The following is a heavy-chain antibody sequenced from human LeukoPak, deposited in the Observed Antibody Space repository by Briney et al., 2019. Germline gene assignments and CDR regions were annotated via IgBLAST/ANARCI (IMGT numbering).Heavy chain of an antibody. CDR1: GYTFTSYA. CDR3: ARVGRDGYILHNWFDP. V-gene: IGHV1-3*01. CDR2: INAGNGNT. J-gene: IGHJ5*02. Sequence: ASVKVSCKASGYTFTSYAMHWVRQAPGQRFEWMGWINAGNGNTKYSQKFQGRVTITRDTSASTAYMELSNLRSEDTAVYYCARVGRDGYILHNWFDPWGQGTLVTVSS. D-gene: IGHD5-24*01.